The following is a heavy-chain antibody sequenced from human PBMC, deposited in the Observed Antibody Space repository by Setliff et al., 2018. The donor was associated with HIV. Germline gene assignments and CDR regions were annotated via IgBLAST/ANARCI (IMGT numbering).Heavy chain of an antibody. CDR2: ISSSGRYI. D-gene: IGHD2-15*01. Sequence: PGGSLRLSCAASGFTFSSYSMNWVRQAPGKGLEWVSSISSSGRYIYYADSVKGRFTISRDNSKNTLYLQMSSLRAEDTAVYYCAKDIGTTHLYYFDSWGQGTLVTVSS. CDR3: AKDIGTTHLYYFDS. V-gene: IGHV3-21*04. J-gene: IGHJ4*02. CDR1: GFTFSSYS.